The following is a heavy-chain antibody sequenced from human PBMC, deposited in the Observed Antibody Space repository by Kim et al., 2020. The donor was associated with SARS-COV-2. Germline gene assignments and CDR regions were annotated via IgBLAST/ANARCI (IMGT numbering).Heavy chain of an antibody. CDR2: A. CDR3: ARVGTWIQLWL. V-gene: IGHV1-69*01. Sequence: ANYAQMFQRRVTITADESASTDYMELSSLRSEDTAVYYCARVGTWIQLWLWGQGTLVTVSS. J-gene: IGHJ4*02. D-gene: IGHD5-18*01.